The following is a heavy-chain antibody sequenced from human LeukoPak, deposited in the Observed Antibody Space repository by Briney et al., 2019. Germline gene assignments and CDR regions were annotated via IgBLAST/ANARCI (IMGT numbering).Heavy chain of an antibody. CDR2: TYSDGRI. Sequence: GGSLRLSCAASGFTVSSNYMSWVRQAPGKGLEWVSVTYSDGRIHSADSVKGRFTISRDDSKNTLSLQMNSLRAEDTAVYYCARERGYSYGLAGFFDYWGQGTLVTVSP. V-gene: IGHV3-53*01. D-gene: IGHD5-18*01. CDR1: GFTVSSNY. J-gene: IGHJ4*02. CDR3: ARERGYSYGLAGFFDY.